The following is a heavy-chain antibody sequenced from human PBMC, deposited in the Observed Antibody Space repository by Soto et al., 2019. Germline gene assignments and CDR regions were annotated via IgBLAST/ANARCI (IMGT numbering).Heavy chain of an antibody. D-gene: IGHD3-22*01. CDR1: GFTFSNAW. V-gene: IGHV3-15*07. J-gene: IGHJ4*02. CDR2: IKSKTDGGTT. Sequence: GGSLRLSCAASGFTFSNAWMNWVRQAPGKGLEWVGRIKSKTDGGTTNYAAPVKGRFIISRDDSKNTLYLQMNSLKTEDTAVYYCTTDRYYYDSSGYYYHQRYYFDYWGQGTLVTVSS. CDR3: TTDRYYYDSSGYYYHQRYYFDY.